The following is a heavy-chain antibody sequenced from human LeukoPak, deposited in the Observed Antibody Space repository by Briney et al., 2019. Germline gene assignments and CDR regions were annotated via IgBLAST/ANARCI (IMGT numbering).Heavy chain of an antibody. D-gene: IGHD6-19*01. J-gene: IGHJ4*02. V-gene: IGHV5-51*01. CDR2: IYPGDSDT. CDR3: SRGAYSSVWYGDY. Sequence: GESLKISCQGSGYDFGRHWIAWVRQVPGKGLEWMGIIYPGDSDTRYNPSFQGRVTISADWSIATTYLQWRSLEASDTALYYCSRGAYSSVWYGDYWGQGSLVIVPS. CDR1: GYDFGRHW.